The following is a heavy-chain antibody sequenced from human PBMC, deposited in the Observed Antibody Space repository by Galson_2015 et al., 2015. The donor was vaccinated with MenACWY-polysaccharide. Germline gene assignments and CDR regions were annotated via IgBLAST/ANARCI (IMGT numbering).Heavy chain of an antibody. CDR1: GFTVSSNY. Sequence: SLRLSCAASGFTVSSNYMSWVRQAPGKGLEWVSVIYSGGSTYYADSVKGRFTISRDNSKNTLYLQMNSLRAEDTAVYYCARGCSGGSCTWAFDIWGQGTMATVSS. V-gene: IGHV3-66*01. CDR3: ARGCSGGSCTWAFDI. J-gene: IGHJ3*02. CDR2: IYSGGST. D-gene: IGHD2-15*01.